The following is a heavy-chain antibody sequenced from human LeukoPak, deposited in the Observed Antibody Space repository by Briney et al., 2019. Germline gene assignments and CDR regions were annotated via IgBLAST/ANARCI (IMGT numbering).Heavy chain of an antibody. CDR1: GFTFSSYS. D-gene: IGHD3-16*02. Sequence: PGGSLRLSCAASGFTFSSYSMNWVRQAPGKGLEWVSSISSSSSYIYYADSVKGRFTISRDNAKNSLYLQMNSLRAEDTAVYYCARDPDGIMITFGGVIALGTYYMDVWGKGTTVTVSS. J-gene: IGHJ6*03. CDR3: ARDPDGIMITFGGVIALGTYYMDV. V-gene: IGHV3-21*01. CDR2: ISSSSSYI.